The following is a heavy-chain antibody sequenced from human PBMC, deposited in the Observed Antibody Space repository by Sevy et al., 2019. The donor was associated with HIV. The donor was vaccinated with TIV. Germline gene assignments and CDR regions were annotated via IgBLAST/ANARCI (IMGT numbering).Heavy chain of an antibody. D-gene: IGHD2-2*01. CDR3: ASLARTSRHPHYYYYYGMDV. CDR1: GFTFSSYW. J-gene: IGHJ6*02. V-gene: IGHV3-7*01. Sequence: GGSLRLSCAASGFTFSSYWMSWVRQAPGKGLEWVANIKQDGSEKYYVDSVKGRFTISRDNARNSLYLQMNSLRAEATAVYYCASLARTSRHPHYYYYYGMDVWGQGTTVTVSS. CDR2: IKQDGSEK.